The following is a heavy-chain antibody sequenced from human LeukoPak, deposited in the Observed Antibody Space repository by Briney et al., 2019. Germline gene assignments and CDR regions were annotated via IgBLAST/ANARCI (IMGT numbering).Heavy chain of an antibody. CDR2: IKQDGSEK. Sequence: GGPLRLSCAASGFTFSSYWMSWVRQAPGKGLEWVANIKQDGSEKYYVDSVKGRFTISRDNAKNSLYLQMNSLRDEDTAVYYCARESFSGSYLVYWGQGTLVTVSS. V-gene: IGHV3-7*01. J-gene: IGHJ4*02. CDR3: ARESFSGSYLVY. CDR1: GFTFSSYW. D-gene: IGHD3-10*01.